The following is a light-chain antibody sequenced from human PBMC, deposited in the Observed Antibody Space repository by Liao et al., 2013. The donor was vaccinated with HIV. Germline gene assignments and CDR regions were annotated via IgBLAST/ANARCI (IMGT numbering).Light chain of an antibody. Sequence: SYELTQPPSVSVSPGQTATITCSGDKLGNKYVCWYQQKPGQSPVLVIYEDTKRPSGIPERFSGSNSGNTATLTISGTQAMDEADYYCQAWDSNSWVFGGGTELTAL. CDR1: KLGNKY. J-gene: IGLJ3*02. V-gene: IGLV3-1*01. CDR2: EDT. CDR3: QAWDSNSWV.